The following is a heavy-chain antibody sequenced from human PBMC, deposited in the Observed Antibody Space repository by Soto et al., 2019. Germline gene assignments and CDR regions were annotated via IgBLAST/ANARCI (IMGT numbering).Heavy chain of an antibody. V-gene: IGHV3-9*01. CDR2: ISWNSGSI. CDR1: GFTFDDYA. Sequence: EVQLVESGGGLVQSGRSLRLSCAASGFTFDDYAMHWVRQAPGKGLEWVSGISWNSGSIGYADSVKGRFTISRDNAKNSLDLQMNSLRAEDTALYYCAKALGYGYYYYGMDVWGQGTTVTVSS. D-gene: IGHD7-27*01. J-gene: IGHJ6*02. CDR3: AKALGYGYYYYGMDV.